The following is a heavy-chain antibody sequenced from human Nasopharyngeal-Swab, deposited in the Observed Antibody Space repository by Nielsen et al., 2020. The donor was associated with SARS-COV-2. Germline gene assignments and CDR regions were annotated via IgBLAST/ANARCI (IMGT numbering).Heavy chain of an antibody. J-gene: IGHJ5*02. CDR2: ISSSGSTI. D-gene: IGHD1-26*01. CDR1: GFTFYSYE. Sequence: GESLKISCAASGFTFYSYEMNWVRQAPGKGLEWVSYISSSGSTIYYADSVKGRFTISRDNAKNSLYLQMNSLRAEDTAVYYCARVAVGATARYWFDPWGQGTLVTVSS. V-gene: IGHV3-48*03. CDR3: ARVAVGATARYWFDP.